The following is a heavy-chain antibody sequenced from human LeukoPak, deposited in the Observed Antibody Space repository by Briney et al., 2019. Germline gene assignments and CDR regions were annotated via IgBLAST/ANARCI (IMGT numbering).Heavy chain of an antibody. CDR3: ARGGSYYDGP. V-gene: IGHV4-59*01. CDR1: GGSISNYY. J-gene: IGHJ5*02. Sequence: SETLSLTCTVSGGSISNYYWSWIRQPPGKGLEWIGYIYYSGSTDYNPSLKSRVTISVDTSKNQFSLKLSSVTAADAAVYYCARGGSYYDGPWGQGTLVTVSS. CDR2: IYYSGST. D-gene: IGHD1-26*01.